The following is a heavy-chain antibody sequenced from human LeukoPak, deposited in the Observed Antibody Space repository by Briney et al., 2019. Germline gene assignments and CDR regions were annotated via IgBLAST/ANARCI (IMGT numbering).Heavy chain of an antibody. J-gene: IGHJ6*03. V-gene: IGHV3-30*04. Sequence: GGSLRLSCAASGFTFSNNAMHWVRQAPGNGLEWVALISYDATNKYYGDSVKGRFTISRDNAKNSLYLQMNSLRAEDTAVYYCARAEEYSSSWYSRYYYYYMDVWGKGTTVTVSS. CDR1: GFTFSNNA. CDR2: ISYDATNK. CDR3: ARAEEYSSSWYSRYYYYYMDV. D-gene: IGHD6-13*01.